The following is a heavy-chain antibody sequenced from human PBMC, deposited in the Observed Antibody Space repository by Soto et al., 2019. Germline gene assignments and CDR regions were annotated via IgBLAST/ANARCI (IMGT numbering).Heavy chain of an antibody. J-gene: IGHJ5*02. CDR2: FYYSGST. D-gene: IGHD3-22*01. CDR3: APATHYFDSSQVDP. V-gene: IGHV4-59*03. CDR1: GGSISTYY. Sequence: QVQMQESGPGLVQPSETLSLTCSVSGGSISTYYWSWIRQPPGKGLEWIAYFYYSGSTNYNPSLKSRVTISVDTSKNPFSLKLSSVTTADTAVYFCAPATHYFDSSQVDPWGQGTLVTVSS.